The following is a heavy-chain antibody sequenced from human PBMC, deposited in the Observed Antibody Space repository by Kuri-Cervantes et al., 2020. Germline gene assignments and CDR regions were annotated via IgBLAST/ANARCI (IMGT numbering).Heavy chain of an antibody. J-gene: IGHJ4*02. V-gene: IGHV4-31*03. CDR1: GGSISSGGYY. CDR2: IYYSGST. CDR3: ARGRGSPASSQPTFFDY. Sequence: LRLSCTVSGGSISSGGYYWSWIRQHPGKGLEWIGYIYYSGSTYYNPSLKSRVTISVDTSKNQFSLKLSSVTAAGTAVYYCARGRGSPASSQPTFFDYWGQGTLVTVSS. D-gene: IGHD1-1*01.